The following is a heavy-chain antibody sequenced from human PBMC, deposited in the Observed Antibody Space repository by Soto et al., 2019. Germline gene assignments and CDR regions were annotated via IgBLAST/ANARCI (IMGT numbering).Heavy chain of an antibody. V-gene: IGHV3-66*01. CDR1: GFTGSLNY. CDR3: ARNYFLSGSYAPWFDP. Sequence: EVQLVESGGGLVQPGGSLRLSCVGSGFTGSLNYMSWVRQAPGKGLECVSVSYVNGNTYYADSVKGRFTISRDTSKNTFYLQVDSRRGEDTAVYYCARNYFLSGSYAPWFDPRGQGTQVKVSS. J-gene: IGHJ5*02. CDR2: SYVNGNT. D-gene: IGHD3-16*01.